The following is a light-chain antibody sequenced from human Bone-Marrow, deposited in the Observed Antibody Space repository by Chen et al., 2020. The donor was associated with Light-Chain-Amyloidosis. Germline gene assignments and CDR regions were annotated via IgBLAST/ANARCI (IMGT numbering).Light chain of an antibody. V-gene: IGLV2-14*01. CDR2: EVT. Sequence: QSAMTQPASVSGSPGQSITISCTGTSSDVGGDNNVSWYQQHPDKAPKLMIYEVTNRLSWVPDRFSVSKSDNTASLTISGLQTEDEADYFCSSYTITNTLVFGSGTRVTVL. J-gene: IGLJ1*01. CDR3: SSYTITNTLV. CDR1: SSDVGGDNN.